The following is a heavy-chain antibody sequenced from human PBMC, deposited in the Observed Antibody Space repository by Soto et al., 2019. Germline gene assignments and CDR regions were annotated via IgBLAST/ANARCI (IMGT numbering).Heavy chain of an antibody. D-gene: IGHD7-27*01. Sequence: PSETLSLTCTVSGDSISSNYWNWIRQAPGKGLEWIGYISYRGVTTYTPSLKSRVTISADTSKNQISLKLSAVTAADTAVYYCTRANWYSEYWGQGTLVTVSS. V-gene: IGHV4-59*01. J-gene: IGHJ4*02. CDR3: TRANWYSEY. CDR1: GDSISSNY. CDR2: ISYRGVT.